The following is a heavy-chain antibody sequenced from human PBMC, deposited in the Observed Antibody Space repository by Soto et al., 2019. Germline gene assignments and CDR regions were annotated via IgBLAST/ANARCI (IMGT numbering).Heavy chain of an antibody. J-gene: IGHJ5*02. CDR3: ARVPRAAAGWSWFDP. V-gene: IGHV6-1*01. D-gene: IGHD6-13*01. Sequence: SQTLSLPCAISGDSVSSNSAAWNWIRQSPSRGLEWLGRTYYRSKWYNDYAVSVKSRITINPDTSKNQFSLQLNSVTTEETAVYYCARVPRAAAGWSWFDPWGQGTLVTVSP. CDR1: GDSVSSNSAA. CDR2: TYYRSKWYN.